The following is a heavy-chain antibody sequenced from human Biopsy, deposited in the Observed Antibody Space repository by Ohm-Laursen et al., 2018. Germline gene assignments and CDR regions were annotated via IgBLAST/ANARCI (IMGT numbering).Heavy chain of an antibody. CDR3: AKTFHGSSFLYDY. Sequence: GSLRLSCTASGFTFSSSGMSWVRQAPGKGLEWVSVLSGSGGTTYYADSVKGRFTISRDNSKNTLYLQMNSLSAEDTAVYYCAKTFHGSSFLYDYWGQGTLVTVSS. CDR2: LSGSGGTT. V-gene: IGHV3-23*01. D-gene: IGHD2-15*01. CDR1: GFTFSSSG. J-gene: IGHJ4*02.